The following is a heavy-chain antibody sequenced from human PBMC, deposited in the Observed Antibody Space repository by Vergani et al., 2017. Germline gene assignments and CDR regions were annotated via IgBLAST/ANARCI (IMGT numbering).Heavy chain of an antibody. J-gene: IGHJ4*02. Sequence: EVQLVESGGGLVQPGRSLRLSCAASGFTFDDYAMHWVRQAPGKGLEWVSGISWNSGSIGYADSVKGRFTISRDNAKNSLYLQMNSLRAEDTALYYCAKSSPTAHYDFWSGYYFDHWGQGTLVTVSS. V-gene: IGHV3-9*01. CDR2: ISWNSGSI. D-gene: IGHD3-3*01. CDR3: AKSSPTAHYDFWSGYYFDH. CDR1: GFTFDDYA.